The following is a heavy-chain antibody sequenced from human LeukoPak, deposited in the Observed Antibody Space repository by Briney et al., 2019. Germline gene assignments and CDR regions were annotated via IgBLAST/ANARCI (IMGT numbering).Heavy chain of an antibody. D-gene: IGHD1-1*01. CDR2: IYYSGST. Sequence: SETLSLTCTVSGGSISSSSYYWGWIRQPPGKGLEWIGSIYYSGSTYYNPSLKSRVTISVDTSKNQFSLQLNSVTPEDTAVYYCARSGLGTVDYWGQGTLVTVSS. CDR1: GGSISSSSYY. J-gene: IGHJ4*02. CDR3: ARSGLGTVDY. V-gene: IGHV4-39*01.